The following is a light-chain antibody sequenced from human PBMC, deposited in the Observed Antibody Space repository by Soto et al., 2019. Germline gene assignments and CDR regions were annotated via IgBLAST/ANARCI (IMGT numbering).Light chain of an antibody. CDR2: AAS. J-gene: IGKJ1*01. V-gene: IGKV1-17*01. CDR1: QGIRND. Sequence: EIQMTQSPSSLPASVGDRVTITCRASQGIRNDLGWFQQKPGKAPKRLIYAASSLEGGVPSRFSGSGSGTEFTLTISSLQPDDFATYYCQHYNSYSEAFGQGTKVDI. CDR3: QHYNSYSEA.